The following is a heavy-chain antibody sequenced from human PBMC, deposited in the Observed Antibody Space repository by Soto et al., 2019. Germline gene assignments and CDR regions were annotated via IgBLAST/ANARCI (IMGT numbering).Heavy chain of an antibody. CDR1: GGSISSDGYS. CDR2: IYHSGST. Sequence: SETLSLTCAVSGGSISSDGYSWSWIRQPPGKGLEWIGYIYHSGSTYYNPSLKSRVTISVDTSKNQFSLKLSSVTAVDTAVYYCARDRRLITMVRGVSLWFDPWGQGTLVTVSS. D-gene: IGHD3-10*01. J-gene: IGHJ5*02. V-gene: IGHV4-30-2*01. CDR3: ARDRRLITMVRGVSLWFDP.